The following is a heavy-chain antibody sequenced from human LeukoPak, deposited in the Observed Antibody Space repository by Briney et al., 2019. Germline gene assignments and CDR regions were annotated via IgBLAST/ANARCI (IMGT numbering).Heavy chain of an antibody. Sequence: PGGSLRLSCAASRFSFSSYAMSWVRQAPGKGLEWVSAISGSSGNTYYADSVKGRFTISRDNSKNTLYVQMNSLRAEDTAVYYCAKAGSYWDFDYWGQGTLVTVSS. D-gene: IGHD1-26*01. CDR3: AKAGSYWDFDY. J-gene: IGHJ4*02. CDR2: ISGSSGNT. CDR1: RFSFSSYA. V-gene: IGHV3-23*01.